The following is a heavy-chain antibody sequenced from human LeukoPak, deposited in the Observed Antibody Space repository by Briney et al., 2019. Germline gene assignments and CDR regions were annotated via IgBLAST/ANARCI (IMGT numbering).Heavy chain of an antibody. V-gene: IGHV3-23*01. D-gene: IGHD2/OR15-2a*01. Sequence: PGGSLRLSCEGSAFIFSGHWMNWVRQAPGKGLEWVSTINKNGGETYYADSVKGRFTISRDNSRNTLYLQMNSLRAEDTAVYYCAKDHDHENQWFDPWGQGTLVTVSS. CDR1: AFIFSGHW. CDR3: AKDHDHENQWFDP. J-gene: IGHJ5*02. CDR2: INKNGGET.